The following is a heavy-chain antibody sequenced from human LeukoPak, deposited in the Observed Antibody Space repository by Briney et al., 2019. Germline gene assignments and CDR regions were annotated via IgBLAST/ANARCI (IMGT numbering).Heavy chain of an antibody. V-gene: IGHV1-69*13. D-gene: IGHD2-2*01. CDR3: ARDAAASDCSSTSCTMYNWFDP. CDR1: GGTFSSYA. J-gene: IGHJ5*02. CDR2: IIPIFGTA. Sequence: ASVKVSCKASGGTFSSYAISWVRQAPGQGLEWMGGIIPIFGTANYAQKFQGRVTITADESTSTAYMELSSLRSEDTAVYYCARDAAASDCSSTSCTMYNWFDPWGQGTLVTVSS.